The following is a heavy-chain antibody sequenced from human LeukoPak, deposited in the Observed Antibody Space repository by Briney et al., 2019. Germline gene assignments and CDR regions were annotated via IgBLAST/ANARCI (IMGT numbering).Heavy chain of an antibody. V-gene: IGHV4-61*02. D-gene: IGHD6-19*01. J-gene: IGHJ4*02. CDR2: FYSGGST. CDR3: ARGWYSDGWTGFDT. Sequence: PSETLSLTCTVSGGSISSGLYSWSWIRQPAGKGLEWIGRFYSGGSTDYNPSLRSRATISVDTSKNHFSLNLSFVTAADTAVYYCARGWYSDGWTGFDTWGQGTLVTVSS. CDR1: GGSISSGLYS.